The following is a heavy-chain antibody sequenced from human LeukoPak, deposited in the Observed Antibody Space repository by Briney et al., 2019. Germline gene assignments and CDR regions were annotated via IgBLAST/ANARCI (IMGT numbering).Heavy chain of an antibody. J-gene: IGHJ4*02. D-gene: IGHD2-2*01. CDR3: ARGYCSSTSCYANDY. CDR2: IYTSGST. Sequence: SSETLSLTCTVSGGSISSGSYYWSWIRQPAGKGLEWIGRIYTSGSTNYNPSLKSRVTISVDTSKNQFSLKLSSVTAADTAVYHCARGYCSSTSCYANDYWGQGTLVTVPS. V-gene: IGHV4-61*02. CDR1: GGSISSGSYY.